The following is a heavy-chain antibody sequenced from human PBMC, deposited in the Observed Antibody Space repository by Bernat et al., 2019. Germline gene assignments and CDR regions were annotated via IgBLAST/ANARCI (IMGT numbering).Heavy chain of an antibody. CDR2: ISYDGSNK. CDR3: ARWGVWELLFYYYGMDV. CDR1: GFTFSSYA. J-gene: IGHJ6*02. Sequence: QVQLVESGGGVVQPGRSLRLSCAASGFTFSSYAMHWVRQAPGKGLEWVAVISYDGSNKYYADSVKGRFTISRDNSKNTLYLQMNSLRAEDTAVYYCARWGVWELLFYYYGMDVWGQGTTVTVSS. D-gene: IGHD1-26*01. V-gene: IGHV3-30*14.